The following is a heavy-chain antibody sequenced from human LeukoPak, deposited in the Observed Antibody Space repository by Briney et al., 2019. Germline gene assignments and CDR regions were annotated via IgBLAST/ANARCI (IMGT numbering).Heavy chain of an antibody. Sequence: GGSLRLSCAASGFTFDDYAMPWVRQAPGKGLEWVSGISWNSGSIGYADSVKGRFTISRDNAKNSLYLQMNSLRAEDTALYYCAKDIDYYDSSGLDYWGQGTLVTVSS. CDR3: AKDIDYYDSSGLDY. CDR1: GFTFDDYA. CDR2: ISWNSGSI. D-gene: IGHD3-22*01. V-gene: IGHV3-9*01. J-gene: IGHJ4*02.